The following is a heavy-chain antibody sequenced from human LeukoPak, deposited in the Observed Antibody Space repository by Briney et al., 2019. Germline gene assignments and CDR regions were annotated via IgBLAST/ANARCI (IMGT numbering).Heavy chain of an antibody. Sequence: GGALRLSCAASGFTFSSYSMNWVRQAPGKGLEWVANIKQDGSVKQYVDSIKGRFTISRDNAKSTLYLQMDSLRVEDTAVYYCARFSRVEWSFWGQGTLVTVSS. D-gene: IGHD3-3*01. CDR3: ARFSRVEWSF. CDR1: GFTFSSYS. V-gene: IGHV3-7*01. CDR2: IKQDGSVK. J-gene: IGHJ4*02.